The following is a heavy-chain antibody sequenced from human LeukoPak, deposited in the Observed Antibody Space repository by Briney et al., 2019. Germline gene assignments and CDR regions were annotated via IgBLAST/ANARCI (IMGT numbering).Heavy chain of an antibody. CDR3: ARDLAYSRLDY. V-gene: IGHV3-7*01. CDR2: INPDGNKK. CDR1: GLTFSSSW. Sequence: GGSLRLSCAVSGLTFSSSWMDWVRQAPGKGLEWVASINPDGNKKYSADSVKGRFTISRDNAENSLYLQMNSLRVEDTAFYYCARDLAYSRLDYWGQGRLVTFS. D-gene: IGHD5-18*01. J-gene: IGHJ4*02.